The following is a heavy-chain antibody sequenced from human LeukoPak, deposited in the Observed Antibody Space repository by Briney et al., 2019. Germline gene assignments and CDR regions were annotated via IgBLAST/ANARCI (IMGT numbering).Heavy chain of an antibody. CDR3: ASNPGYSSSWEEYYFDY. J-gene: IGHJ4*02. D-gene: IGHD6-13*01. V-gene: IGHV3-30-3*01. CDR2: ISYDGSNK. Sequence: GGSLRLSCAASGFTFSSYAMHWVRQAPGKGLEWVAVISYDGSNKYYADSVKGRFTIARDNSKNTLYLQMNSLRAEDTAVYYCASNPGYSSSWEEYYFDYWGQGTLVTVSS. CDR1: GFTFSSYA.